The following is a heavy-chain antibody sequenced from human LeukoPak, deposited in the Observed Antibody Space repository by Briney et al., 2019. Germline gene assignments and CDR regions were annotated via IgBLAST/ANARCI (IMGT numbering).Heavy chain of an antibody. CDR3: AGLGGDYFDY. Sequence: GGSLRLSCAASGFTFNNYAMTWVRQAPGKGLEWVSAISGSGDGTYYADSVKGRFTISRDNSKNMLYLQMNNLRAEDTAVYYCAGLGGDYFDYWGQGTLVTVSS. CDR1: GFTFNNYA. CDR2: ISGSGDGT. D-gene: IGHD1-26*01. J-gene: IGHJ4*02. V-gene: IGHV3-23*01.